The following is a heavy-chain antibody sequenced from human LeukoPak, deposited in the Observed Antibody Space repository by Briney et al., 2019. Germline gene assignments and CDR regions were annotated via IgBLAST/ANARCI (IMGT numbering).Heavy chain of an antibody. CDR3: AREGLSYYGSGSYFGGFDL. D-gene: IGHD3-10*01. CDR2: IYYSGST. Sequence: SGTLSLTCTVSGGSISSSSYYWGWIRQPPGKGLEWIGSIYYSGSTYYNPSLKSRVTISVDTSKNQFSLKLSSVTAADTAVYYCAREGLSYYGSGSYFGGFDLWGRGTLVTVSS. CDR1: GGSISSSSYY. J-gene: IGHJ2*01. V-gene: IGHV4-39*07.